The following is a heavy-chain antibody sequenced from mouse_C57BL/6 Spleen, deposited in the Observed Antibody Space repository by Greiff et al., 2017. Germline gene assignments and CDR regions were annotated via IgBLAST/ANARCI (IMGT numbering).Heavy chain of an antibody. D-gene: IGHD1-1*02. J-gene: IGHJ2*01. CDR3: ARERVGHYFDY. V-gene: IGHV1-54*01. CDR1: GYAFTNYL. CDR2: INPGSGGT. Sequence: QVQLQQSGAELVRPGTSVKVSCKASGYAFTNYLIEWVKQRPGQGLEWIGVINPGSGGTNYNEKFKGKATLTADKSSSTAYMQLSSLTSEDYAVYFCARERVGHYFDYWGQGTTLTVSS.